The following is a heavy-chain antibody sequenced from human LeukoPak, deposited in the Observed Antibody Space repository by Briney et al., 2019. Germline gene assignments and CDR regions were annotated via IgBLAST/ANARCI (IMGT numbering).Heavy chain of an antibody. CDR2: MYYSGST. CDR1: GSISSSIHY. CDR3: ARYGLLGISEINGFDN. V-gene: IGHV4-39*07. D-gene: IGHD2-15*01. J-gene: IGHJ3*02. Sequence: SETLSLTCAVSGSISSSIHYWAWIRQPPGKGLEWIGSMYYSGSTYYNPSIKSRVTMSLDTSEKQFSLKLTSVTAADTAVYYCARYGLLGISEINGFDNWGQGTMVTVSS.